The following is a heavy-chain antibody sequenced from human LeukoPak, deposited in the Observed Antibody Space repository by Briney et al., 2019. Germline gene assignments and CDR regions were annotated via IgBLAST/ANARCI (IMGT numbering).Heavy chain of an antibody. V-gene: IGHV1-46*01. CDR1: GYTFTSYY. J-gene: IGHJ6*02. Sequence: ASVKVSCKASGYTFTSYYMHWVRQAPGQGLEWMGIINPSGGSTSYAQKFQGRVTMTRDTSTSTVYMELSSLRSEDTAVYYCATPVGYYYDSSVEDVWGQGTTVTVSS. CDR2: INPSGGST. D-gene: IGHD3-22*01. CDR3: ATPVGYYYDSSVEDV.